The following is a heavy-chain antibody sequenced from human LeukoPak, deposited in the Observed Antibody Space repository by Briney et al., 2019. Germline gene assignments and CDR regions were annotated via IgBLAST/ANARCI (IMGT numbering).Heavy chain of an antibody. J-gene: IGHJ4*02. CDR2: INPNSGGT. V-gene: IGHV1-2*02. Sequence: ASVKVSCKASGYTFTGYYMHWVRQAPGQGLEWMGWINPNSGGTNYAQKFPGRVTMTRDTSINTAYMELSRLTSDDTAVYYCARGRDLDCSSTSCSMFDYWGQGTLVTVSS. CDR1: GYTFTGYY. D-gene: IGHD2-2*01. CDR3: ARGRDLDCSSTSCSMFDY.